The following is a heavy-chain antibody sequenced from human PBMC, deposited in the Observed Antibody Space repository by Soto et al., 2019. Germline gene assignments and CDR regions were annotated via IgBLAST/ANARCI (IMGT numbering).Heavy chain of an antibody. Sequence: HGESLKISCKGSGYSFTSYWIGWVRQMPGKGLEWMEIIYPGDSDTRYSPSFQGQVTISADKSISTAYLQWSSLKASDTAMYYCARHFYSSSRMRWFDPWGQGTLVTVSS. V-gene: IGHV5-51*01. CDR2: IYPGDSDT. CDR1: GYSFTSYW. D-gene: IGHD6-13*01. J-gene: IGHJ5*02. CDR3: ARHFYSSSRMRWFDP.